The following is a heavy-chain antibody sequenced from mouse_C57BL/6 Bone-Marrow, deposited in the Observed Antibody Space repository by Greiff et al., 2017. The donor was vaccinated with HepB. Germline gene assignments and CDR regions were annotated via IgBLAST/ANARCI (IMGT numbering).Heavy chain of an antibody. D-gene: IGHD4-1*01. V-gene: IGHV1-15*01. CDR3: TRNWDYFDY. CDR1: GYTFTDYE. CDR2: IDPETGGT. J-gene: IGHJ2*01. Sequence: QVQLQQSGAELVRPGASVTLSCKASGYTFTDYEMHWVKQTPVHGLELIGAIDPETGGTAYNQKFKGKAILTADKSSSTAYMELRSLTSEDSAVYYCTRNWDYFDYWGQGTTLTVSS.